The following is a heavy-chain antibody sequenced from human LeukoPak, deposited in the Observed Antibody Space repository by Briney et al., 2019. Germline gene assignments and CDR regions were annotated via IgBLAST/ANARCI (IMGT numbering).Heavy chain of an antibody. D-gene: IGHD6-13*01. CDR3: TRDSRIAAVYYFEY. V-gene: IGHV3-49*03. Sequence: GGSLRLSCTASGFTFGDYAMSWFRQAPGMGLEWVGFIRSKAYDESTQYAASVKGRFSISRDDSKSIAYLHMNSLKTEDSAVYYCTRDSRIAAVYYFEYWGQGTLVTVSS. CDR2: IRSKAYDEST. J-gene: IGHJ4*02. CDR1: GFTFGDYA.